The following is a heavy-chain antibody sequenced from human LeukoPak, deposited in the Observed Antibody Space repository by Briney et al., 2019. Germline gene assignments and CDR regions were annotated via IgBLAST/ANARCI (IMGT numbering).Heavy chain of an antibody. CDR3: ARWDDKRPL. CDR2: IYFSGST. V-gene: IGHV4-59*01. Sequence: KPSETLSLMCSVSGGSMSSYYWSWIRQSPGKGLEWIGSIYFSGSTNYNPSLKSRVSISVDTSKNQFSLKLGSVTAADTAVYYCARWDDKRPLWGQGTLVTVSS. J-gene: IGHJ4*02. D-gene: IGHD3-9*01. CDR1: GGSMSSYY.